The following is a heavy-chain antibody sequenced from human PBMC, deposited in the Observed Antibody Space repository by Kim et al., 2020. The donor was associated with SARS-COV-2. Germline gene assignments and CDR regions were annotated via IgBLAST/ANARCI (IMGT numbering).Heavy chain of an antibody. CDR1: GGSISSYY. CDR3: ARGIAAAGPYETDAFDI. CDR2: IYYSGST. V-gene: IGHV4-59*01. D-gene: IGHD6-13*01. Sequence: SETLSLTCTVSGGSISSYYWSWIRQPPGKGLEWIGYIYYSGSTNYNPSLKSRVTISVDTSKNQFSLKLSSVTAADTAVYYCARGIAAAGPYETDAFDIWGQGTMVTVSS. J-gene: IGHJ3*02.